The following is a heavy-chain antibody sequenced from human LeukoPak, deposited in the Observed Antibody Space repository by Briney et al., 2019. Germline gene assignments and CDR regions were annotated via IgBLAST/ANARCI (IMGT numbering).Heavy chain of an antibody. V-gene: IGHV4-59*08. CDR2: IYYSGST. J-gene: IGHJ4*02. CDR3: ARAYCSGGSCYSGYFDY. Sequence: SETLSLTCTVSGGSISSYYWTWIRQPPGKGLEWIGYIYYSGSTNYNPSLKSRVTISVDTSKNQFSLKLSSVTAADTAVYYCARAYCSGGSCYSGYFDYWGQGTLVTVSS. D-gene: IGHD2-15*01. CDR1: GGSISSYY.